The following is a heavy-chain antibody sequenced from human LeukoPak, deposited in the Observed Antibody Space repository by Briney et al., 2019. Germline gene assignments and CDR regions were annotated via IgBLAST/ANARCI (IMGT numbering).Heavy chain of an antibody. CDR3: ARGGLRFLEWEDDDTQPNDHNWFDP. Sequence: GESLQISCKGSGYSFTSYWIGWVRQMPGKGLEWMGIIYPGDSDTRYSPSFQGQVTISADKSISTAYLQWSSLKASDTAMYYCARGGLRFLEWEDDDTQPNDHNWFDPWGQGTLVTVSS. CDR1: GYSFTSYW. V-gene: IGHV5-51*01. CDR2: IYPGDSDT. D-gene: IGHD3-3*01. J-gene: IGHJ5*02.